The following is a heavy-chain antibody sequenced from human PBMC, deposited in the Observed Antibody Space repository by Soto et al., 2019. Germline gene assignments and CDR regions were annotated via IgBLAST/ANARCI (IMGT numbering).Heavy chain of an antibody. CDR1: GFTFSSYA. CDR2: ISGSGGST. J-gene: IGHJ5*02. Sequence: GGSLRLSCSASGFTFSSYAMGWVRQAPGKGLEWVSAISGSGGSTYYAGSVKGRFTISRDNSKNTLYLQMNSLRAEDTAVYYCAKDGTAMVTYWFDPWGQGTLVTVSS. CDR3: AKDGTAMVTYWFDP. V-gene: IGHV3-23*01. D-gene: IGHD5-18*01.